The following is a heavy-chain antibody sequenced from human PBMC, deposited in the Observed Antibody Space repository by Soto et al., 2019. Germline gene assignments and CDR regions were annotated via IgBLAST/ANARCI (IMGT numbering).Heavy chain of an antibody. CDR2: ISSGSSVI. CDR1: GFTFSTYI. CDR3: ATVRRSSGNWFDP. J-gene: IGHJ5*02. Sequence: GGSLRLSCAASGFTFSTYIMNWVRQAPEKGLEWVSYISSGSSVIYYADSVKGRFTISRDNAKNSLYLQMNSLRDEDTAVYYCATVRRSSGNWFDPWGQGTLVTVSS. V-gene: IGHV3-48*02. D-gene: IGHD6-6*01.